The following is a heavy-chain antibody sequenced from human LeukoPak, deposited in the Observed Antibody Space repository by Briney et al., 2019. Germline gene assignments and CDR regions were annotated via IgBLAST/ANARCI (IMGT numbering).Heavy chain of an antibody. J-gene: IGHJ4*02. CDR2: IYYRGST. D-gene: IGHD3-22*01. CDR3: ARLSPFGYYDSSGYPFDY. CDR1: DDSIRTNTYY. Sequence: PSETLSLTCTVSDDSIRTNTYYWGWIRQPPGKGLEWIGSIYYRGSTYYNLSLKRRVTISVDTSKKQFSLKLSSVTAADTAVYYCARLSPFGYYDSSGYPFDYWGQGTLVTVSS. V-gene: IGHV4-39*01.